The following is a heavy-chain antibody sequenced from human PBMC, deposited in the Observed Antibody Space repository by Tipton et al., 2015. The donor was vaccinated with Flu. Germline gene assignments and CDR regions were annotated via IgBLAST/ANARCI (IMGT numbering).Heavy chain of an antibody. V-gene: IGHV1-46*01. J-gene: IGHJ4*02. CDR1: GYTFTSYN. D-gene: IGHD3-10*01. Sequence: QSGAEVKKPGASVKVSCKASGYTFTSYNIHWVRQAPGQGLEWMGIIYPAGGGVSYAQKFQGRVIMTRDKSTGTVYMELSSLRSEDTAFYYCARDRGFGAYTFDYWGQGTLVTVAS. CDR2: IYPAGGGV. CDR3: ARDRGFGAYTFDY.